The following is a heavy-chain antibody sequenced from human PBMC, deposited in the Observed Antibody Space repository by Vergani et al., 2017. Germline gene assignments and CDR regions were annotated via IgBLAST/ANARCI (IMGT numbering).Heavy chain of an antibody. V-gene: IGHV3-48*03. D-gene: IGHD6-13*01. CDR2: ISSSSSYT. CDR1: GFTFSSYE. Sequence: EVQLVESGGGLVQPGGSLRLSCAASGFTFSSYEMNWVRQAPGKGLEWVSYISSSSSYTNYADSVKGRFTISRDNAKNSLYLQMNSLRAEDTAVYYCARSSSYYYGMDVWGQGTTVTVSS. CDR3: ARSSSYYYGMDV. J-gene: IGHJ6*02.